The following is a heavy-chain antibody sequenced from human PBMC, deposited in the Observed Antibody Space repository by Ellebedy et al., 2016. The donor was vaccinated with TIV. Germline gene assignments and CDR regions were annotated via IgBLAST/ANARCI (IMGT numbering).Heavy chain of an antibody. CDR2: IYSGGST. D-gene: IGHD2-15*01. J-gene: IGHJ3*02. CDR3: ARHCSGGSCSHHAFDI. Sequence: PGGSLRLSCAASGSTVSSNYMSWVRQAPGKGLEWVSVIYSGGSTYYADSVKGRFTMSRDNSKNTLYLQMNSLRAEDTAVYYCARHCSGGSCSHHAFDIWGQGTMVTVSS. CDR1: GSTVSSNY. V-gene: IGHV3-66*04.